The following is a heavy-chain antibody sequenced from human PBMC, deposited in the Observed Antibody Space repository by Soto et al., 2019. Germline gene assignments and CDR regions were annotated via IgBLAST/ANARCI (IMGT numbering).Heavy chain of an antibody. Sequence: SETLSLTCTVSGGSISTSSYYWGWIRQPPGKGLEWIGSFYYSGSTYYNPSLKSRVTISVDTSKNQFSLKLSSVTAADTAVYYCAREVAAAGDYWGQGTLVTVSS. D-gene: IGHD6-13*01. J-gene: IGHJ4*02. V-gene: IGHV4-39*02. CDR3: AREVAAAGDY. CDR2: FYYSGST. CDR1: GGSISTSSYY.